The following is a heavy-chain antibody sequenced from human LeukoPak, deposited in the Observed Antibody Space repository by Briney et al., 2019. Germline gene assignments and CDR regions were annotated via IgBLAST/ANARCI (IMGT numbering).Heavy chain of an antibody. CDR1: GGSISSSSYY. Sequence: PSETLSLTCTVSGGSISSSSYYWGWIRQPAGKGLEWIGRIYTSGSTNYNPSLKSRVTISVDTSKNQFSLKLSSVTAADTAVYYCARESLRLGELSSRPFDYWGQGTLVTVSS. CDR3: ARESLRLGELSSRPFDY. D-gene: IGHD3-16*02. V-gene: IGHV4-61*02. J-gene: IGHJ4*02. CDR2: IYTSGST.